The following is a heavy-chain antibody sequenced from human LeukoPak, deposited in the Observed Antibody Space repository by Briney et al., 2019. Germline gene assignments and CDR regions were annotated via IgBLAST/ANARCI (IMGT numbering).Heavy chain of an antibody. CDR2: ISSSGSTI. CDR3: ARELREHIVVVTARYLDY. V-gene: IGHV3-11*04. CDR1: GFTFSDYY. D-gene: IGHD2-21*02. J-gene: IGHJ4*02. Sequence: KSGGSLRLSCAASGFTFSDYYMSWIRQAPGKGLEWVSYISSSGSTIYYADSVKGRFTISRDNAKNSLYLQMNSLRAEDTAVYYCARELREHIVVVTARYLDYWGQGTLVTVSS.